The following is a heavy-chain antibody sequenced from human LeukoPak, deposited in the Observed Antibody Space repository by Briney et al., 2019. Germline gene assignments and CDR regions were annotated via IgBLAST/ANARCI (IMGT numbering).Heavy chain of an antibody. J-gene: IGHJ4*02. Sequence: GGSLRLSCAASGFTFSSYAMSWVRQAPGRGLEWVSAISGSGGSTYYADSVKGRFTISRDNSKNTLYLQMNSLRAEDTAVYYCALQVSSSWAFDYWGQGTLVTVSS. V-gene: IGHV3-23*01. CDR2: ISGSGGST. CDR3: ALQVSSSWAFDY. D-gene: IGHD6-13*01. CDR1: GFTFSSYA.